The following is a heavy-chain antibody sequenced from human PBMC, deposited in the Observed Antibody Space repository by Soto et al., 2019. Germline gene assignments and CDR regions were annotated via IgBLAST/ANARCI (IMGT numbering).Heavy chain of an antibody. V-gene: IGHV1-69*13. CDR2: IIPIFGTA. CDR1: GGTFSSYA. CDR3: ARALYCSGGSCPPHAFDI. D-gene: IGHD2-15*01. J-gene: IGHJ3*02. Sequence: SVKVSCKASGGTFSSYAISWVRQAPGQGLEWMGGIIPIFGTANYAQKFQGRVTITADESTSTAYMELSSLRSEDTAVYYCARALYCSGGSCPPHAFDIWGQRTMDTVSS.